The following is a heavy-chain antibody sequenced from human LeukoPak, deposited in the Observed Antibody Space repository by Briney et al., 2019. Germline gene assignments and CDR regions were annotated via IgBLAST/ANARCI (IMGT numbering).Heavy chain of an antibody. V-gene: IGHV3-21*04. J-gene: IGHJ4*02. CDR1: GFTFSSYS. Sequence: GGSLRLSCAASGFTFSSYSMNWVRQAPGKGLEWVSSISSSSSYIYYADSVKGRFTISRHNSKNTLYLQMNNLRDEDTAVYYCARVRPWVFDYWGQGALVTVSS. CDR2: ISSSSSYI. CDR3: ARVRPWVFDY.